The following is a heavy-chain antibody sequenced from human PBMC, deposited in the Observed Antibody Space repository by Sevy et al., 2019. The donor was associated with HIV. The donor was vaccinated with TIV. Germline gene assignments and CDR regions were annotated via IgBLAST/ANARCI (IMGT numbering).Heavy chain of an antibody. Sequence: GESLKISCAASGFTFSSYSMNWVRQAPGKGLEWVSYISSSSSTIYYADSVKGRFTISRDNAKNSLYLQMNSLRAEDTAVYYCARLSGYSSSWSYFDYWGQGTLVNVSS. V-gene: IGHV3-48*01. D-gene: IGHD6-13*01. J-gene: IGHJ4*02. CDR2: ISSSSSTI. CDR1: GFTFSSYS. CDR3: ARLSGYSSSWSYFDY.